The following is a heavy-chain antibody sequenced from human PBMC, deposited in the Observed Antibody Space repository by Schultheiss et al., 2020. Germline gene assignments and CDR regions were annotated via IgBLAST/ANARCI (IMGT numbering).Heavy chain of an antibody. V-gene: IGHV3-11*01. J-gene: IGHJ4*02. Sequence: GGSLRLSCAASGFTVSSNYMSWVRQAPGKGLEWISYISNSGNTKYYADSVKGRFTISRENAKNSLYLQMNSLRAEDTALYYCAKGGLVRGPFDYWGQGTLVTVSS. CDR3: AKGGLVRGPFDY. CDR1: GFTVSSNY. CDR2: ISNSGNTK. D-gene: IGHD6-19*01.